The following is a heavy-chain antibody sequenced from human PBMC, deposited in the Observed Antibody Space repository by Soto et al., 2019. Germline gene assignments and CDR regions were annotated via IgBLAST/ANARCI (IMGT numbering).Heavy chain of an antibody. CDR1: GGSISSGGYY. D-gene: IGHD3-10*01. Sequence: SETLSLTCTVSGGSISSGGYYWSWIRQHPGKGLEWIGYIYYSGSTYYNPSLKSRVTISVDTSKNQFSLKLSSVTAADTAVYYCARVAGGSGSYYYYYGMDVWGQGTTVTVSS. J-gene: IGHJ6*02. CDR2: IYYSGST. V-gene: IGHV4-31*03. CDR3: ARVAGGSGSYYYYYGMDV.